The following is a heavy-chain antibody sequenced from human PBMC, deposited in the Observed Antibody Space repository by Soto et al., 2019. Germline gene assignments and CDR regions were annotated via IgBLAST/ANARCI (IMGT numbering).Heavy chain of an antibody. Sequence: EVQPVDSGGGLVQPGGSLRLSCAASGFTFSTASMSWVRQAPGRGLEWLSYISSRTIYYADSVKGRFTISRDNAKNLLFLQMNSLRDEDTAVYYCASGVSSSVFDYWGQGTLVTVSS. D-gene: IGHD3-10*01. V-gene: IGHV3-48*02. CDR2: ISSRTI. CDR3: ASGVSSSVFDY. J-gene: IGHJ4*02. CDR1: GFTFSTAS.